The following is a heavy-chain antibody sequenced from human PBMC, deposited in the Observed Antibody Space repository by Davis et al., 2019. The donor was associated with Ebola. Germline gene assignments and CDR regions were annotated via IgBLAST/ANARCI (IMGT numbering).Heavy chain of an antibody. CDR2: INHSGST. J-gene: IGHJ6*03. V-gene: IGHV4-34*01. CDR1: GESFSGFY. CDR3: AREKGYSMFGGGSSYYMDV. D-gene: IGHD3-3*01. Sequence: SETLSLTCAVYGESFSGFYWNWIRQPPGKGLEWIGEINHSGSTNYNPSLKSRVTISVDTSKNQFSLKLSSVTAADTAVYYCAREKGYSMFGGGSSYYMDVWGKGTTVTVSS.